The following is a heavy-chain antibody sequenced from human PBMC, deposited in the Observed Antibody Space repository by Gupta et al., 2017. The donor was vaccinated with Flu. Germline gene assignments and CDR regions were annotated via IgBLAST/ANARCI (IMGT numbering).Heavy chain of an antibody. V-gene: IGHV3-49*03. J-gene: IGHJ4*02. D-gene: IGHD4-17*01. CDR1: GFTFRAYA. CDR3: SRVGGYADLTYFDS. Sequence: EVQLVESGGGLVQPGRSLRLSCTTSGFTFRAYAMRWLRQAPGKGLEWVGFIRNKGYSGTTEYAASLKGRFTISRDDSKSIAYLQMNSLKTEDTAVYYCSRVGGYADLTYFDSWGQGAPVTVSS. CDR2: IRNKGYSGTT.